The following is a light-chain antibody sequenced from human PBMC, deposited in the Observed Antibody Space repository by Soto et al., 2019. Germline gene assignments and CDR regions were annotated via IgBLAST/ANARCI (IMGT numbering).Light chain of an antibody. V-gene: IGLV7-43*01. J-gene: IGLJ2*01. CDR2: STN. CDR3: LLYYGGHFGV. Sequence: QAVVTQEPSLTVSPGGTVTLTCAVYTSAVTSSNYPNWCQQTPGQAPRALIYSTNHKYSWTPARFSGSLLGGKAALTLSGVQPEDEAYYYCLLYYGGHFGVFGGGTKLTVL. CDR1: TSAVTSSNY.